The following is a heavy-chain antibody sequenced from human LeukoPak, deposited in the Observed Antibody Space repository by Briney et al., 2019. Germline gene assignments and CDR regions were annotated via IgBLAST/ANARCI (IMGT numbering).Heavy chain of an antibody. CDR2: INPVSGVT. J-gene: IGHJ4*02. CDR3: ARDLATIDGIAWYYFEN. V-gene: IGHV1-2*02. D-gene: IGHD5-12*01. CDR1: EYTFTGDY. Sequence: ASVKVSCKTSEYTFTGDYMHWVRQAPGQGLEWMGWINPVSGVTNYAQKFQGRVTMTRDTSITTAYMELSRLRSDDTALYYCARDLATIDGIAWYYFENWGQGTLLTVS.